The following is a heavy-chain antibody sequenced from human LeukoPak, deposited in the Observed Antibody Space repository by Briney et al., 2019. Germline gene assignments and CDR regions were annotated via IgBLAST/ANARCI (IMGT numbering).Heavy chain of an antibody. CDR3: AKDGYNMGSEYYYFFYYMDV. J-gene: IGHJ6*03. Sequence: ASVKVSCKASGYTFTGYYMHWVRQAPGQGLEWMGWINPNSGGTNYAQKFQGRVTMTGDTSISTAYMELRRLTSDDSAVYYCAKDGYNMGSEYYYFFYYMDVWGEGTTVTVSS. D-gene: IGHD5-24*01. V-gene: IGHV1-2*02. CDR1: GYTFTGYY. CDR2: INPNSGGT.